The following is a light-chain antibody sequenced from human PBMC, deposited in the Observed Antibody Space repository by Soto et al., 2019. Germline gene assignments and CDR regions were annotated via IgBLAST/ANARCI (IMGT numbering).Light chain of an antibody. CDR3: QQYNSCWT. Sequence: DIQMTQSPSTLSASVGDRVTITCRASQSVSGWLAWFQQTPGRAPKLLIYKASSLERGVPSRFSGSGFGTEFTLTINSLQPDDFATYYCQQYNSCWTFGQGTKVEMK. CDR2: KAS. V-gene: IGKV1-5*03. J-gene: IGKJ1*01. CDR1: QSVSGW.